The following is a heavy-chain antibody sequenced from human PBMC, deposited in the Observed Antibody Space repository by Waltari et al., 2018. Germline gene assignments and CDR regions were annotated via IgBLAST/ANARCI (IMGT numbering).Heavy chain of an antibody. CDR1: GFTFSRYE. CDR2: ISSSGSTI. J-gene: IGHJ4*02. D-gene: IGHD1-26*01. CDR3: VKNGGSYYEGLFDY. V-gene: IGHV3-48*03. Sequence: EVQLVESGGGLVQPGGSLRLSCAASGFTFSRYEMNWVLQAPGKGLEWVSYISSSGSTIYYADSVKDRFTISRDNAKNSLYLQMNSLRAEDTAVYYCVKNGGSYYEGLFDYWGQGTLVTVSS.